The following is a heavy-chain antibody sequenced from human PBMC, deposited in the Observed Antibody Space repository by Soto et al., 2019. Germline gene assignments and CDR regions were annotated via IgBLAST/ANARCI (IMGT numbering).Heavy chain of an antibody. CDR3: AKDVAYGDIEYWYFDL. Sequence: EVQLLESGGGLVQPGGSLRLSCAASGFTFSSYAMSWVRQAPGKGLEWVSAISGSGGSTYYADSVKGRFTISRDNSKNTVYLQMNSLRAEDTTVYYCAKDVAYGDIEYWYFDLWGRGTLVTVSS. D-gene: IGHD4-17*01. J-gene: IGHJ2*01. CDR2: ISGSGGST. CDR1: GFTFSSYA. V-gene: IGHV3-23*01.